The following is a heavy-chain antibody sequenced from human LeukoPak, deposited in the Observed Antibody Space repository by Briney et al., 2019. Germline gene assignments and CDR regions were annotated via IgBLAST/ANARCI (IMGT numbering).Heavy chain of an antibody. V-gene: IGHV3-30*18. Sequence: PGGSLRLSCAASGFTFSSYSMHWVRQAPGKGLEWVALISHDGSKKYYADSVKGRFTISRDNSKNTLYLQMNSLRAEDTAVYYCAKDGSGDPTQNGSYWDNWFDPWGQGTLVTVSS. CDR2: ISHDGSKK. D-gene: IGHD1-26*01. CDR1: GFTFSSYS. CDR3: AKDGSGDPTQNGSYWDNWFDP. J-gene: IGHJ5*02.